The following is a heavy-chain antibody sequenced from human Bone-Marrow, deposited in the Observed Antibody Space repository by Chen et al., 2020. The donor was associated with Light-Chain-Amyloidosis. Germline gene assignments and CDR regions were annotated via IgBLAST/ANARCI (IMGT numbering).Heavy chain of an antibody. CDR2: TFYGGDT. CDR3: ARHGIQSAPYYYYMDV. V-gene: IGHV4-39*01. J-gene: IGHJ6*03. CDR1: GDSVTSRYF. Sequence: EESGPRLVRLPEALSLTCPVSGDSVTSRYFWGWVRHSPGKGLERIGNTFYGGDTHYNPSRQRGVSISIDASTNHHSLRLTSVTAADTGTYYGARHGIQSAPYYYYMDVWGKGTTVTGSS.